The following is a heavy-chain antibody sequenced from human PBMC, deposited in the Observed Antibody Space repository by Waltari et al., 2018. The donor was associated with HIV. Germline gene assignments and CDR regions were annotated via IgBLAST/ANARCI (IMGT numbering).Heavy chain of an antibody. CDR2: IYDSGST. CDR3: ARYPVVCPQFDY. J-gene: IGHJ4*02. D-gene: IGHD2-8*02. CDR1: GGPISSSSYY. Sequence: QLQLQESGPGLVKPSETLSLTCTVSGGPISSSSYYWGWLRQPPGKGLEWIGSIYDSGSTCSTPSVKSPVTISVDTSKNQFSRKLSSVTAADTAVYYCARYPVVCPQFDYWGQGTLVTVSS. V-gene: IGHV4-39*07.